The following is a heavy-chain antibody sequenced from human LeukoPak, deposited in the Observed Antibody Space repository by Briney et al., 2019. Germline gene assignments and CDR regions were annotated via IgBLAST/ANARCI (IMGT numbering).Heavy chain of an antibody. V-gene: IGHV5-51*01. CDR3: TRRGFDL. Sequence: GESLKISCKGSGYNFPNYWIGWVRQLPGKGLEWMGIIYPRASDTRYSPSFRGHVVISVDKSINTAYLQLSSLKVSDSAMYFCTRRGFDLWGQGTQVTVSS. CDR2: IYPRASDT. CDR1: GYNFPNYW. J-gene: IGHJ4*02.